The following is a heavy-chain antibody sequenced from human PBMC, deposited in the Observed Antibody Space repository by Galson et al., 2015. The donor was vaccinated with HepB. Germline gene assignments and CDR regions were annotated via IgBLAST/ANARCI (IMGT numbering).Heavy chain of an antibody. Sequence: SVKVSCKASGYTFTSYAMHWVRQAPGQRLEWMGWINAGNGNTKYSQKFRGRVTITRDTSASTAYMELSSLRSEDTAVYYCAGSSTSRGGAFDIWGQGTMVTVSS. CDR1: GYTFTSYA. CDR3: AGSSTSRGGAFDI. D-gene: IGHD2-2*01. J-gene: IGHJ3*02. V-gene: IGHV1-3*01. CDR2: INAGNGNT.